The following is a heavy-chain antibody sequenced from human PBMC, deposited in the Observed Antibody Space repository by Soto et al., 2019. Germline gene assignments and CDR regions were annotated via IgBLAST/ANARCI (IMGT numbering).Heavy chain of an antibody. J-gene: IGHJ4*02. CDR1: GFTFNSYA. CDR2: VSGSGGTT. CDR3: AKGLGGSGSYPLDF. Sequence: EVHLLESGGDLVQPGGSLKLSCAASGFTFNSYAMTWVRQAPGKGLEWVSGVSGSGGTTYYADSVKGRFTISRDNSQNTLYLQMNSLRADDTAVYYCAKGLGGSGSYPLDFWGQGTLVTVSS. D-gene: IGHD3-10*01. V-gene: IGHV3-23*01.